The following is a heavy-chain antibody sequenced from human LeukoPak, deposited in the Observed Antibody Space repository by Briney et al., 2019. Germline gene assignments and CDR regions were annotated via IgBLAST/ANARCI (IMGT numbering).Heavy chain of an antibody. Sequence: SETLSLTCAVYGGSFSGYYWSWIRQPPGKGLEWIGEINHSGSTNYNPSLKSRVTISVDTSKNQFSLKLSSVTAADTAVYYCARGIGNYYYTDVWGKGTTVTVSS. CDR3: ARGIGNYYYTDV. D-gene: IGHD3-10*01. CDR2: INHSGST. CDR1: GGSFSGYY. J-gene: IGHJ6*03. V-gene: IGHV4-34*01.